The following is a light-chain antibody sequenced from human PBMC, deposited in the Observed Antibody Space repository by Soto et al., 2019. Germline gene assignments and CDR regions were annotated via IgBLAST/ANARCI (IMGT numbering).Light chain of an antibody. V-gene: IGLV1-44*01. CDR1: SYNIGSNT. CDR2: SNT. CDR3: AAWDDSLNGHVV. Sequence: QSVLTQPPSASGAPGQRVTISCSGSSYNIGSNTVNWYQQFPGTAPKLVIYSNTQRPSGVPDRCSGSKSGTSASLAISGLQSEDEADYFCAAWDDSLNGHVVVGGGTKVTVL. J-gene: IGLJ2*01.